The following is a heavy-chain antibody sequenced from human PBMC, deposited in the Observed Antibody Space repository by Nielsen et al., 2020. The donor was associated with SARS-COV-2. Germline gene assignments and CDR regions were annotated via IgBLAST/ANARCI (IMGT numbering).Heavy chain of an antibody. Sequence: ASVKVSCKASGYTFTSYGISWVRQAPGQRLEWMGWISAYNGNTNYAQKLQGRVTMTTDTSTSTAYMELSSLRSEDTAVYYCARNYQIFGVVIYYYYGMDVWGQGTTVTVSS. J-gene: IGHJ6*02. V-gene: IGHV1-18*01. D-gene: IGHD3-3*01. CDR1: GYTFTSYG. CDR3: ARNYQIFGVVIYYYYGMDV. CDR2: ISAYNGNT.